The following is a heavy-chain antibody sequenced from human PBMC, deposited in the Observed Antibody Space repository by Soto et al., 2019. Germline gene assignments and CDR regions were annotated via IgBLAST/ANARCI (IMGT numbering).Heavy chain of an antibody. J-gene: IGHJ6*02. D-gene: IGHD1-20*01. CDR1: GFTFSSYA. CDR2: ISGSGGST. Sequence: PGGSLRLSCAASGFTFSSYAMSWVRQAPGKGLEWVSAISGSGGSTYYADSVKGRFTISRDNSKNTLYLQMNSLRAEDTAVYYCAKGPFEYNWNDEPSSGMDVWGQGTTVTVSS. CDR3: AKGPFEYNWNDEPSSGMDV. V-gene: IGHV3-23*01.